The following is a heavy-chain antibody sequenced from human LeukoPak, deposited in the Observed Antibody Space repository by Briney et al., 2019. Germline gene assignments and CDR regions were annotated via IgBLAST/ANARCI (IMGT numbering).Heavy chain of an antibody. CDR2: ISGSDSNT. Sequence: PGGSLRLSCAASGFTFSSYAMSWVRQAPGKGLEWVSSISGSDSNTYYADSVKGRFTISRDNSKNILYLQINSLRAEDTAIYYCAKDQRGYGRIVDYWGQGTLVTISS. CDR3: AKDQRGYGRIVDY. V-gene: IGHV3-23*01. D-gene: IGHD3-10*01. J-gene: IGHJ4*02. CDR1: GFTFSSYA.